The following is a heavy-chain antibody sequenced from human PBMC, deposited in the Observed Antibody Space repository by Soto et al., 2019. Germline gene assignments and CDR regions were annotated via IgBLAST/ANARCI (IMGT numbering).Heavy chain of an antibody. J-gene: IGHJ3*02. CDR3: AKDQGYCGGDCYDAFDI. CDR2: ISGSGGST. Sequence: PGGSLRLSCAASGFTFSSYAMSWVRQAPGKGLEWVSAISGSGGSTYYADSVKGRFTISRDNSKNTLYLQMNSLRAEDTAVYYCAKDQGYCGGDCYDAFDIWGQGTMVTVSS. D-gene: IGHD2-21*02. V-gene: IGHV3-23*01. CDR1: GFTFSSYA.